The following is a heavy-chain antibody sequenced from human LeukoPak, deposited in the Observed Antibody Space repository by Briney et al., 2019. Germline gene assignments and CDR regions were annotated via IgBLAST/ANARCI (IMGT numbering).Heavy chain of an antibody. CDR3: ARSGVLVGVIYNWFDP. V-gene: IGHV5-51*01. CDR1: GYSFTKYW. D-gene: IGHD2/OR15-2a*01. J-gene: IGHJ5*02. Sequence: GESLKISCKGSGYSFTKYWIGWVRQMPGKGLEWMGIIYPGDSDTRYSPSFQGQVTISADKSINTAYLQWSSLKASDSAMYYCARSGVLVGVIYNWFDPWGQGTLVTVSS. CDR2: IYPGDSDT.